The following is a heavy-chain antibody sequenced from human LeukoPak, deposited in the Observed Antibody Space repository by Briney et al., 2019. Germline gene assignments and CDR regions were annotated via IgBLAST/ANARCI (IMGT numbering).Heavy chain of an antibody. J-gene: IGHJ6*02. CDR2: SIPILGIA. CDR1: GGTFSSYA. CDR3: ASRSSSWPRTLNYYYYYGMDV. V-gene: IGHV1-69*04. Sequence: PRASVKVSCKASGGTFSSYAISWVRQAPGQGLEWMGRSIPILGIANYAQKFQGRVTITADKSTSTAYMELSSLRSEDTAVYYCASRSSSWPRTLNYYYYYGMDVWGQGTTVTVSS. D-gene: IGHD6-13*01.